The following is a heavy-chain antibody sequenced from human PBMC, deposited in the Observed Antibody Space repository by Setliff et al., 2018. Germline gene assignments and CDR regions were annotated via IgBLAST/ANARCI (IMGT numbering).Heavy chain of an antibody. D-gene: IGHD6-13*01. CDR2: IYYSGST. CDR1: GGSISGRLYY. V-gene: IGHV4-39*07. CDR3: ARVSMLAAAGYYSYYYGMDV. J-gene: IGHJ6*02. Sequence: SETLSLTCTVSGGSISGRLYYWGWIRQPPGKGLEWIGTIYYSGSTYYNPSLKSRVTISVDTSKNQFSLKLSSVTAADTAVYYCARVSMLAAAGYYSYYYGMDVWGQGTTVTVSS.